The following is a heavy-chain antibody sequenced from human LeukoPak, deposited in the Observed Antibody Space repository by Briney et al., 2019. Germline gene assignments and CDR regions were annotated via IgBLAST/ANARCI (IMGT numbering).Heavy chain of an antibody. CDR1: GGTFSSYA. D-gene: IGHD3-10*01. CDR2: IIPIFGTA. J-gene: IGHJ4*02. CDR3: ARVVLGPDPDY. V-gene: IGHV1-69*05. Sequence: ASVKVSCKASGGTFSSYAISWVRQAPGQGLEWMGGIIPIFGTANYAQKLQGRVTMTTDTSTSTAYMELRSLRSDDTAVYYCARVVLGPDPDYWGQGTLVTVSS.